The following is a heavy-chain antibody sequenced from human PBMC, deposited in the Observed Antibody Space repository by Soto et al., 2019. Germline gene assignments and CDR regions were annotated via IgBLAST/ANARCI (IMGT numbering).Heavy chain of an antibody. CDR3: AEGEGFCSSISWSDWFDP. Sequence: EVQLLESGGGLVQPGGSLRLSCAASGFTFSSYAMSWVRHAPGKGLEWVSAISGSGGSTYYADSVKGRFTISRDNSNNALYLQMNGLRAEDTAVYDCAEGEGFCSSISWSDWFDPWGQGTLVSVSS. J-gene: IGHJ5*02. CDR1: GFTFSSYA. V-gene: IGHV3-23*01. CDR2: ISGSGGST. D-gene: IGHD2-2*01.